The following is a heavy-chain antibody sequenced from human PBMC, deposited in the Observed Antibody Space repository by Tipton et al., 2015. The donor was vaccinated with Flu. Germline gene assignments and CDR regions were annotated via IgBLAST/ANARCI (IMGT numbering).Heavy chain of an antibody. D-gene: IGHD3-16*01. CDR2: IYTSGST. Sequence: TLSLTCTVSGGSISSGSYYWSWIRQPAGKGLEWIGRIYTSGSTNYNPSLKSRVTISVDTSKNQFSLKLSSVTAADTAVYYCARSVWGTPYFDYWGQGTPVTVSS. V-gene: IGHV4-61*02. CDR3: ARSVWGTPYFDY. CDR1: GGSISSGSYY. J-gene: IGHJ4*02.